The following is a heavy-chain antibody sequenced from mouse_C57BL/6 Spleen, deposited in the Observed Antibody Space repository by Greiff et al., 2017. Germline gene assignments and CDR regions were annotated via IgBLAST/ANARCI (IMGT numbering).Heavy chain of an antibody. CDR1: GYTFTDYY. V-gene: IGHV1-26*01. CDR3: ARGGYLDY. CDR2: INPNNGGT. J-gene: IGHJ2*01. Sequence: VQLQQSGPELVKPGASVKISCKASGYTFTDYYMNWVKQSHGKSLEWIGDINPNNGGTSYNQKFKGKATLTVDKSSSTAYIELRSLTSEDSAVYYCARGGYLDYWGQGTTLTVSS.